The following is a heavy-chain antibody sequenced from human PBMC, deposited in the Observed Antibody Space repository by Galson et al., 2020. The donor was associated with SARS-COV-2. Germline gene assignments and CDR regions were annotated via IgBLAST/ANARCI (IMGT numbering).Heavy chain of an antibody. CDR2: ISAYNGNT. CDR1: GYTFTSYG. CDR3: ARDRYYASSGSLYYCYYGMDV. D-gene: IGHD3-22*01. J-gene: IGHJ6*02. Sequence: ASVKVSCKASGYTFTSYGIGWVRQVPGQGLEWIGWISAYNGNTNYAQKLQGRVTMTTDTSTSTAYMELRSLRSDDTAVYYCARDRYYASSGSLYYCYYGMDVWGQGTTVTVSS. V-gene: IGHV1-18*01.